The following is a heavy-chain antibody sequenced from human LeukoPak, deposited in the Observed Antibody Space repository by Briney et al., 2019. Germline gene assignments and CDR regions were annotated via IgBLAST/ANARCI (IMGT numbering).Heavy chain of an antibody. V-gene: IGHV3-74*01. J-gene: IGHJ4*01. Sequence: SGGSLRLSSLASGFTFSSHWMHWVRQVPGKGLMWVSRINGDGSRIHYGDSVKGRSTISRDNAKNTLYLQMTSLRGDDTAIYFCARDALGGRTKFDSWGHGSLVTVSS. D-gene: IGHD3-16*01. CDR3: ARDALGGRTKFDS. CDR1: GFTFSSHW. CDR2: INGDGSRI.